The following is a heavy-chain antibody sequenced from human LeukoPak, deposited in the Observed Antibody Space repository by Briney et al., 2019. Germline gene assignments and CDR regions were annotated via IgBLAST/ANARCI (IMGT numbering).Heavy chain of an antibody. CDR3: AREDGSSCFDN. CDR2: IYYSGST. J-gene: IGHJ4*02. V-gene: IGHV4-30-4*01. D-gene: IGHD6-13*01. Sequence: SHTLSLTCTVSGGSISSGDYYGSWIRQPPGKGLEWIGYIYYSGSTYYNPSLKSRLAISVDTSKNQFSLKLISVTAADTAMYYCAREDGSSCFDNWGRGTLVTVSS. CDR1: GGSISSGDYY.